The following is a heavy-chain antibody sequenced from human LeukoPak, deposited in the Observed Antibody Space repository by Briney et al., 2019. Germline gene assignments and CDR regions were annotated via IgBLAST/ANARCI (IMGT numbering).Heavy chain of an antibody. V-gene: IGHV1-24*01. Sequence: ASVKVSCKVSGYTLTELSIHWVRQAPGKGLEWMGGFDPEDDEIIYAQRFQGRVTMTEDASTDTAYTELRSLRSEDTAVYYCATETGNFYFYSWGQGTLVTVSS. CDR3: ATETGNFYFYS. J-gene: IGHJ4*02. CDR1: GYTLTELS. D-gene: IGHD1-7*01. CDR2: FDPEDDEI.